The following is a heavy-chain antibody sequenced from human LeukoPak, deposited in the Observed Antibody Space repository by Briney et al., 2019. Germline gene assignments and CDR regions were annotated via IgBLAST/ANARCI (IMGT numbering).Heavy chain of an antibody. J-gene: IGHJ6*02. D-gene: IGHD2-15*01. Sequence: PGGSLRLSCAASGFTFSSYSMNWVRQAPGKGLEWVSYISSSSTTIYYADSVKGRFTISRDNAKNSLYLQMNSLRAEDTAVYYCASDKADLDYSHSKYYYYGMDVWGQGTTVTVSS. CDR2: ISSSSTTI. V-gene: IGHV3-48*04. CDR1: GFTFSSYS. CDR3: ASDKADLDYSHSKYYYYGMDV.